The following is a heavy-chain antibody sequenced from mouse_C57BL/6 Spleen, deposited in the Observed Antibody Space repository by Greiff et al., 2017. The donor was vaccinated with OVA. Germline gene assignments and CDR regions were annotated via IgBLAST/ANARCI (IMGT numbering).Heavy chain of an antibody. CDR1: GFTFSDAW. CDR2: IRNKANNHAT. J-gene: IGHJ1*03. Sequence: EVQVVQSGGGLVQPGGSMKLSCAASGFTFSDAWMDWVRQSPEKGLEWVAEIRNKANNHATYYAESVKGRFTISRDDSKSSVYLQMNSLRAEDTGIYYCTRDYGYVYWYCDVWGTGTTVTVSS. V-gene: IGHV6-6*01. CDR3: TRDYGYVYWYCDV. D-gene: IGHD2-2*01.